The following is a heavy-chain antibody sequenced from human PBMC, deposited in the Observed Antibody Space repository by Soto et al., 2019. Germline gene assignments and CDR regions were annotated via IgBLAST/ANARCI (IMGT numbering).Heavy chain of an antibody. Sequence: EVRLEQSGAEVKKSGESLTISCKGSGYSFAGYWITWVRQKPGKGLEWMGRIDPSDSQTYYSPSFRGHVTISATKSITTVFLQWSSRRASDTAMYYCARQIYDSDTGPNFQYYFDSWGKGTPVTVSS. CDR1: GYSFAGYW. CDR2: IDPSDSQT. J-gene: IGHJ4*02. V-gene: IGHV5-10-1*03. D-gene: IGHD3-22*01. CDR3: ARQIYDSDTGPNFQYYFDS.